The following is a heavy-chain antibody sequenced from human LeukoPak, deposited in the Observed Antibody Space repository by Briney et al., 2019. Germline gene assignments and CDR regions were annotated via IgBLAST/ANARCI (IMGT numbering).Heavy chain of an antibody. J-gene: IGHJ4*02. D-gene: IGHD4-11*01. CDR2: ISNSGSPI. CDR1: GFTFSTYA. V-gene: IGHV3-48*01. CDR3: ARGLALGLTVTPKAFDY. Sequence: GGSLRLSCVGSGFTFSTYAMNWVRQAPGKGLEWISYISNSGSPIYYADSVKGRFTISRDKDKSSLYLQMNSLAADDTAVYYCARGLALGLTVTPKAFDYWGQGTLVTVSS.